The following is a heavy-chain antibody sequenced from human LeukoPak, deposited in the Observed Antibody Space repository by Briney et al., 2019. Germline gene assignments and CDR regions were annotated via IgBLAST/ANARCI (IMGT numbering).Heavy chain of an antibody. J-gene: IGHJ4*02. CDR2: ITPMFGTA. CDR1: GGSFSSYA. CDR3: VRDGSYYDSSGYYYLY. V-gene: IGHV1-69*13. D-gene: IGHD3-22*01. Sequence: GASVKVTCKASGGSFSSYAISWVRQAPGQGLEWMGGITPMFGTANYAQKLQGRVTITADESTSTAYMELSSLRSEDTAVYYCVRDGSYYDSSGYYYLYWGQGTLVTVSS.